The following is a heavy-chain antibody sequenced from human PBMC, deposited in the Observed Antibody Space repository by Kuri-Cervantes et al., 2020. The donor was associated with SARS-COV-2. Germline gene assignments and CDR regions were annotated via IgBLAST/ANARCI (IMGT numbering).Heavy chain of an antibody. V-gene: IGHV2-5*02. CDR1: GFSLSTSAVG. CDR2: IYWDDVK. CDR3: ARLYVWGSYRYSGYYYGMDV. J-gene: IGHJ6*02. D-gene: IGHD3-16*02. Sequence: GPTLVTPTQTLTLTCTFAGFSLSTSAVGVGWIRQPPGKALEWLALIYWDDVKRYSPSLKSRLTITKDTSKHQVVLTMTNMDPVDTATYYCARLYVWGSYRYSGYYYGMDVWGQGTTVTVSS.